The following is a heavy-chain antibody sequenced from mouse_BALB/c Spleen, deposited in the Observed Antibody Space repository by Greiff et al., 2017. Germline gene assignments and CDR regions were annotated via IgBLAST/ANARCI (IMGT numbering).Heavy chain of an antibody. J-gene: IGHJ1*01. CDR3: ARDFSDYYGSSYFDV. D-gene: IGHD1-1*01. CDR1: GFSLTGYG. Sequence: QVQLQQSGPGLVAPSQSLSITCTVSGFSLTGYGVNWVRQPPGKGLEWLGMIWGDGSTDYNSALKSRLSISKDNSKSQVFLKMNSLQTDDTARYYCARDFSDYYGSSYFDVWGAGTTVTVSS. V-gene: IGHV2-6-7*01. CDR2: IWGDGST.